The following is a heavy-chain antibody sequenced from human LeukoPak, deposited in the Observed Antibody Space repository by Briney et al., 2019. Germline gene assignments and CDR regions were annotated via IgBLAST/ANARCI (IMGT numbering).Heavy chain of an antibody. CDR2: ISVYNGNT. J-gene: IGHJ4*02. D-gene: IGHD6-6*01. CDR1: GYTFTGYY. V-gene: IGHV1-18*04. CDR3: ARAPGSSTDIDY. Sequence: ASVKVSCKASGYTFTGYYMHWVRQAPGQGLEWMGWISVYNGNTKYAQKFQGRVTMTTDTSTSTADMELRSLRSDDTAVYYCARAPGSSTDIDYWGQGTLVTVSS.